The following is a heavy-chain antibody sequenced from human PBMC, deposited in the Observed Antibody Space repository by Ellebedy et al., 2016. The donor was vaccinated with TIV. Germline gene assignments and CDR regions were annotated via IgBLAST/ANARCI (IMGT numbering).Heavy chain of an antibody. Sequence: PGESLKISCAASGFTFSSYDMHWVRQAPGKGLEWLALISNDANNKYYADSVKGRFTISRDNSKNTLYLQMSSLRPEDTAVYFCAKVPVGFCSTPNCFYFDYWGQGTLLTVSS. V-gene: IGHV3-30*18. CDR1: GFTFSSYD. J-gene: IGHJ4*02. CDR3: AKVPVGFCSTPNCFYFDY. D-gene: IGHD2-2*01. CDR2: ISNDANNK.